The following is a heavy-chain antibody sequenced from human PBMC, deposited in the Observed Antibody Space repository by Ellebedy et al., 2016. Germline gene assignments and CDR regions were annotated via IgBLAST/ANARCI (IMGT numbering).Heavy chain of an antibody. V-gene: IGHV3-7*01. CDR2: LNQDGSEK. J-gene: IGHJ4*02. CDR3: AKGGWISDY. D-gene: IGHD6-19*01. Sequence: GGSLRLSCTASGFTFSSHWMTWVRQGPGKGLEWVANLNQDGSEKNYVDSVKGRFTISRDNAKNSLDLQMNSLRAEDTAVYYCAKGGWISDYWGQGILLTVSS. CDR1: GFTFSSHW.